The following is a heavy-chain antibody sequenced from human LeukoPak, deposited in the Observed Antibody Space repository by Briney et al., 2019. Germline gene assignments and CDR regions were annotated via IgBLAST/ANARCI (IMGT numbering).Heavy chain of an antibody. CDR2: MNPNKGDS. CDR1: GYTFTNYH. Sequence: GASVKVSCKASGYTFTNYHINWVRQATGQGLEWMGWMNPNKGDSGYAQKFQGRVTITRDTSISTSYMELRSLRSDDTAVYFCARTTSFTASGYDYWGRGTLVTVSS. D-gene: IGHD6-25*01. CDR3: ARTTSFTASGYDY. V-gene: IGHV1-8*03. J-gene: IGHJ4*02.